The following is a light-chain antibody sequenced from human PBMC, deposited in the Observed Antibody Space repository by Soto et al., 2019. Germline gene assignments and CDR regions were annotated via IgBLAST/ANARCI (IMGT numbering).Light chain of an antibody. J-gene: IGLJ1*01. Sequence: QSVLTQPPSVSGAPGQRVTISCTGTSTNIGAGYDVHWYQHLPGTAPKLLIYKNNQRPSGVPDRFSGSKSDTSASLAISGLRSEDEADYYCAAWDDSLSGHVFGTGTKLTVL. CDR1: STNIGAGYD. V-gene: IGLV1-47*01. CDR2: KNN. CDR3: AAWDDSLSGHV.